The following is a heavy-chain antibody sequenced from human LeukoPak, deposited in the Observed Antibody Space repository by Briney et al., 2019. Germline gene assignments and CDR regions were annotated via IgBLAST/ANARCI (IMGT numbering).Heavy chain of an antibody. CDR2: INHSGST. Sequence: PSETLSLTCAVYGGSFSGYYWSWIRQPPGKGLEWIGEINHSGSTNYNPSLKSRVTISVDTSKNQFSLKLSSVTAADTAVYYCARVTGERNRRIAAAGTGRWFDPWGQGNLVTVSS. V-gene: IGHV4-34*01. D-gene: IGHD6-13*01. J-gene: IGHJ5*02. CDR3: ARVTGERNRRIAAAGTGRWFDP. CDR1: GGSFSGYY.